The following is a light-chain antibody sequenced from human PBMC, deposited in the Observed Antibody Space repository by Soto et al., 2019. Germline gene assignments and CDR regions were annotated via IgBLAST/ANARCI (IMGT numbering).Light chain of an antibody. CDR1: QSVNSS. CDR2: DAS. CDR3: LQRSNWPYT. V-gene: IGKV3-11*01. Sequence: EIVLTQSPATLSLSPGDGATLSWRASQSVNSSLAWYQQKPGQAPRLLIYDASNRATGIPARFSGSGSGPDFTLTISSLEPEDFAVYYCLQRSNWPYTFGQGTKLEIK. J-gene: IGKJ2*01.